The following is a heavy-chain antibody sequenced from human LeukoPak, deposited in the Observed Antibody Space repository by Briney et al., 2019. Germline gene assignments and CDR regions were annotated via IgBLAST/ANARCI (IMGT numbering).Heavy chain of an antibody. D-gene: IGHD3-22*01. V-gene: IGHV3-30-3*01. J-gene: IGHJ4*02. CDR1: GFSFSSYW. CDR2: ISYDGSNK. Sequence: GGSLRLSCAASGFSFSSYWMSWVRQAPGKGLEWVAVISYDGSNKYYADSVKGRFTISRDNSKNTLYLQMNSLRAEDTAVYYCARVGGDYDSSGYRVDYFDYWGRGTLVTVSS. CDR3: ARVGGDYDSSGYRVDYFDY.